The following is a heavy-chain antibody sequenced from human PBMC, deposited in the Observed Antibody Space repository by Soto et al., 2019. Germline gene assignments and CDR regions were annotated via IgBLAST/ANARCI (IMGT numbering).Heavy chain of an antibody. D-gene: IGHD2-15*01. V-gene: IGHV1-8*01. CDR2: MNPNSGNT. J-gene: IGHJ4*02. CDR3: ARGPRGYCSGGSCALDY. Sequence: ASVKVSCKASGYTFTSYDINWVRQATGQGLEWMGWMNPNSGNTGYAQKFQGRVTMTRNTSISTAYMELSSLRSEDTAVYYCARGPRGYCSGGSCALDYWGQRTLVTVSS. CDR1: GYTFTSYD.